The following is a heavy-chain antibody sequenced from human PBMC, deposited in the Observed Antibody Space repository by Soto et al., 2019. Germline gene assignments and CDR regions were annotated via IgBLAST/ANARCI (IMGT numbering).Heavy chain of an antibody. CDR1: GFTFSSYS. CDR2: ISSSSSYI. J-gene: IGHJ4*02. Sequence: EVQLVESGGDPVKPGGTIRLSCAASGFTFSSYSMNWVRQAPGKGLEWLSSISSSSSYIYYADSVKGRFTISRDNAKNSLYLEMNSLRAEDTAVYYCARGSPIEENDYWGQGTLVTVSS. CDR3: ARGSPIEENDY. V-gene: IGHV3-21*01.